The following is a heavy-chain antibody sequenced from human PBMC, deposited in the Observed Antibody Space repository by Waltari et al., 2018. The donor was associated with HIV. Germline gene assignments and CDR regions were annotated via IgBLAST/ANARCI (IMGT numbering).Heavy chain of an antibody. CDR1: GFTFRDYY. V-gene: IGHV3-11*01. CDR3: ASRGVWGSAISCYGL. D-gene: IGHD2-15*01. Sequence: QVQLVESGGNLVNPGGSLRLSCAASGFTFRDYYLSWIRQAPGKGLEWISYISTTGRAIYYADSVKGRFTISRDNSKNSLYLQMNNLRAEDTAVYFCASRGVWGSAISCYGLWGHGTLVTGSS. J-gene: IGHJ4*01. CDR2: ISTTGRAI.